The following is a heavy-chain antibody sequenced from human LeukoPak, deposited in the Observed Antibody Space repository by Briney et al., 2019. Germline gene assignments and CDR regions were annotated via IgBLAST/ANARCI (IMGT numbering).Heavy chain of an antibody. CDR1: GGSISSYY. CDR3: ARFSYDYGDYGKKYYGMDV. V-gene: IGHV4-59*01. CDR2: IYYSGST. Sequence: SETLSLTCTVSGGSISSYYWSWIRQPPGKGLEWIGYIYYSGSTNYSPSLKSRVTISVDTSKNQFSLKLSSVTAADTAVYYCARFSYDYGDYGKKYYGMDVWGQGTTVTVSS. D-gene: IGHD4-17*01. J-gene: IGHJ6*02.